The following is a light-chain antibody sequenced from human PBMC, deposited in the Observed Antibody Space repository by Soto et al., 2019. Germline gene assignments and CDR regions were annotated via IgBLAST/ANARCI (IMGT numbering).Light chain of an antibody. CDR2: DVS. Sequence: EIVWTQSPGTLSLSPGQRATLSCRSSHSVSSNYLAWYQQKPGQAPRLLIYDVSSRSTGIPDGFSGRGSGTDFTLTISRLEPVDFAVYYSQQYGISPTFGQGTKVEFK. CDR3: QQYGISPT. V-gene: IGKV3-20*01. J-gene: IGKJ1*01. CDR1: HSVSSNY.